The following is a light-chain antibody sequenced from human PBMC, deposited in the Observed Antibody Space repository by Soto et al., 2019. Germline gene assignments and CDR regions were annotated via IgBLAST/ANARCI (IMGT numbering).Light chain of an antibody. V-gene: IGLV2-14*01. Sequence: QAVVTQPASVSGSPGQSITISCTGTSSDVGGYDFVSWYQHHPGKAPRLIIYQVTNRPSGVSDRFSGSKSGNTASLTISGLQAEDEADYYCCSFTSTTARVFGGGTKLTVL. CDR3: CSFTSTTARV. CDR1: SSDVGGYDF. J-gene: IGLJ3*02. CDR2: QVT.